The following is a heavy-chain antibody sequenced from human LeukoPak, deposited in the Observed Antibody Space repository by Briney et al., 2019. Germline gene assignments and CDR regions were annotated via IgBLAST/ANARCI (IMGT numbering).Heavy chain of an antibody. D-gene: IGHD2-2*01. CDR3: ARGTLVVPAARIRRWYYFDY. CDR2: IYYSGST. CDR1: GGSISSGSYY. Sequence: PSETLSLTCTVSGGSISSGSYYWSWIRQPPGKGLEWVGYIYYSGSTNYNPSLKSRVTISLDTSKNQFSLKLSSVTAADTAVYYCARGTLVVPAARIRRWYYFDYWGQGTLVTVSS. J-gene: IGHJ4*02. V-gene: IGHV4-61*01.